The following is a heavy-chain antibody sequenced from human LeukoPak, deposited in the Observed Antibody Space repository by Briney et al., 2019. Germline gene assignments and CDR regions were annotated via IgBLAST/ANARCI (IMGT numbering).Heavy chain of an antibody. Sequence: SETLSLTCTVSGGSISSGGYYWSWIRQHQGKGLEWIGYIYYSGSTYYNPSLKSRVTISVDTSKNQFSLKLSSVTAADTAVYYCARDPELDCSGGSCYPQDVWGQGTTVTVSS. CDR3: ARDPELDCSGGSCYPQDV. V-gene: IGHV4-31*03. CDR2: IYYSGST. J-gene: IGHJ6*02. D-gene: IGHD2-15*01. CDR1: GGSISSGGYY.